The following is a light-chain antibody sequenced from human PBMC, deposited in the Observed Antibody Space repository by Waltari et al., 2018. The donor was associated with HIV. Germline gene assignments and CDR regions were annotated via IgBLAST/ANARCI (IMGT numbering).Light chain of an antibody. CDR2: GAS. CDR1: QSVSSSY. J-gene: IGKJ2*03. Sequence: EIVLTQSPGTLSLSPGERATLSCRASQSVSSSYLAWYQQKPGQAPRLLIYGASSRATGIPDRVSGSGSGTDFTLTISRLEPEDLAVYYCQQYGNSPDSFGQGTKLEIK. CDR3: QQYGNSPDS. V-gene: IGKV3-20*01.